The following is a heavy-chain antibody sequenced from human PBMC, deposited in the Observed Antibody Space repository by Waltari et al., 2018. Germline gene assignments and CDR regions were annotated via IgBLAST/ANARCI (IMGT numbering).Heavy chain of an antibody. CDR3: TRDLYGSGGDWFDP. CDR1: GLDLRASA. J-gene: IGHJ5*02. CDR2: IGGTHSNI. V-gene: IGHV3-21*01. Sequence: EVRLAESGGGLVKPGGSLRLSCTASGLDLRASALNWVRQAPGTGLEWVSSIGGTHSNIFYADSVKGRFTVSRDNAKNSLYLQMDNLRAEDSGLYYCTRDLYGSGGDWFDPWGQGTLVTVSS. D-gene: IGHD3-10*01.